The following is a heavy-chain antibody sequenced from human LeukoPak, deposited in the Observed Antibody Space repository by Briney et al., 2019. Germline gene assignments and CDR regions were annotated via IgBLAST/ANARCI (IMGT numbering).Heavy chain of an antibody. Sequence: GGSLRLSCAASGFTFSSFAMHWVRQAPGKGLEYVAAISRNGGSTYYADSVKGRFAISRDNSKSTLYLQMSSLRAEDTAVYLCVKDLRSDFMGVLSRYLSYWGQGTLVTVSS. CDR1: GFTFSSFA. J-gene: IGHJ4*02. CDR3: VKDLRSDFMGVLSRYLSY. D-gene: IGHD2/OR15-2a*01. CDR2: ISRNGGST. V-gene: IGHV3-64D*09.